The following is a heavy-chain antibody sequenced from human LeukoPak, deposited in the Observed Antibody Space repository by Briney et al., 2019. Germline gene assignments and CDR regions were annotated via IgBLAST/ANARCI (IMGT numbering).Heavy chain of an antibody. Sequence: KPSETLSLTCTVSGGSISSHYWSWIRQPPGKGLEWIGEINHSGSTNYNPSLKSRVTISVDTSKNQFSLKLSSVTAADTAVYYCASRWNYGSGSYHWDYWGQGTLVTVSS. V-gene: IGHV4-34*01. CDR2: INHSGST. CDR1: GGSISSHY. J-gene: IGHJ4*02. CDR3: ASRWNYGSGSYHWDY. D-gene: IGHD3-10*01.